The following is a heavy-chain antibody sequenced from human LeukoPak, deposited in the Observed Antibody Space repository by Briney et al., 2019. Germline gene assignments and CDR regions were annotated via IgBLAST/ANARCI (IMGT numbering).Heavy chain of an antibody. V-gene: IGHV4-39*02. J-gene: IGHJ4*02. Sequence: SETLSLTCTVSGGSISSSSYYWGWIRQPPGKGLEWIGSIYYSGSTYYNPSLKSRVTISVDTSKNQFSLKLSSVTAADTAVYYCARDGQLDYWGQGTLVTVSS. CDR3: ARDGQLDY. CDR2: IYYSGST. CDR1: GGSISSSSYY. D-gene: IGHD5-24*01.